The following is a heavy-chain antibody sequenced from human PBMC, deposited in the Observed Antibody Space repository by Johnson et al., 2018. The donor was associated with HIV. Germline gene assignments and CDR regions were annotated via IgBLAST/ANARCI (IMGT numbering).Heavy chain of an antibody. V-gene: IGHV3-30*03. J-gene: IGHJ3*02. CDR3: GSLGDGRQKGDFES. Sequence: QVQLVESGGGLVKPGGSLRLSCAASGFTFSDYYMSWIRQAPGKGLEWVAVISYDGSNKYYAGSVKGRFTISRDNAKRSLFLQMNSLRVEDTAVYFCGSLGDGRQKGDFESCGHGTMVTVSS. CDR1: GFTFSDYY. CDR2: ISYDGSNK. D-gene: IGHD3-16*01.